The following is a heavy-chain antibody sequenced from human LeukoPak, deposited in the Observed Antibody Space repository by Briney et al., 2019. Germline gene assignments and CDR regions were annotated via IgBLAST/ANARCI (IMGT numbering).Heavy chain of an antibody. CDR1: GGSISSDY. J-gene: IGHJ3*02. CDR3: ARPRYCSSTSCLRAFDI. V-gene: IGHV4-34*01. CDR2: INHSGST. Sequence: SETLSLTCTVSGGSISSDYWCWIRQPPGKGLEWIGEINHSGSTNYNPSLKSRVTISVDTSKNQFSLKLSSVTAADTAVYYCARPRYCSSTSCLRAFDIWGQGTMVTVSS. D-gene: IGHD2-2*01.